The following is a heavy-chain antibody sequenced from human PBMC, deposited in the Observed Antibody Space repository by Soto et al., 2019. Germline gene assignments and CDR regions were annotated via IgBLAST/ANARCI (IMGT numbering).Heavy chain of an antibody. V-gene: IGHV4-34*01. J-gene: IGHJ5*02. CDR1: GGSFSGYY. CDR3: ARGGITMVRGVIRTQGWFEP. CDR2: INHSGST. Sequence: QVQLQQWGAGLLKPSETLSLTCAVYGGSFSGYYWSWIRQPPGKGLEWIGEINHSGSTNYNPSLKRRVTISVDTSKNQFSLKLSSVTAADTAVYYCARGGITMVRGVIRTQGWFEPWGQGTLVTVSS. D-gene: IGHD3-10*01.